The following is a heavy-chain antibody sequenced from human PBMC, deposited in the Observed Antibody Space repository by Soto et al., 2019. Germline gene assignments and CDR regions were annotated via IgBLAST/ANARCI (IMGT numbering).Heavy chain of an antibody. CDR2: IIPIFGTA. Sequence: SVKVSFKASGVTFGSYAISWVRQSPGQGLEWMGGIIPIFGTANYAQKFQGRVTITADESTSTAYMELSSLRSEDTAVYYCAIDERGYSYGAYYYYGMDVWGQGTTVTVSS. CDR1: GVTFGSYA. V-gene: IGHV1-69*13. CDR3: AIDERGYSYGAYYYYGMDV. D-gene: IGHD5-18*01. J-gene: IGHJ6*02.